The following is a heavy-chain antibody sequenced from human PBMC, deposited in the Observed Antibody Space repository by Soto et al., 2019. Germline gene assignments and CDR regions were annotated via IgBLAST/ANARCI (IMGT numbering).Heavy chain of an antibody. V-gene: IGHV4-4*02. CDR1: GGSISSSNW. CDR3: ARGRTDSPRAFDV. CDR2: IYQSGTT. J-gene: IGHJ3*01. Sequence: NPSETLSLTCAVSGGSISSSNWWTWVRQSPGKGLEWIVDIYQSGTTNYNPSLKSRITISLDKSRNYFSLKLTSVTAADTALYYCARGRTDSPRAFDVWGQGTLVT.